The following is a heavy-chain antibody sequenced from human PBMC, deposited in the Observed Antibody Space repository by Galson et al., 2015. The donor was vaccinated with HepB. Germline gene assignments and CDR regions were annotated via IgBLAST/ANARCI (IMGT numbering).Heavy chain of an antibody. CDR2: IRGKAYGGTT. D-gene: IGHD4-23*01. V-gene: IGHV3-49*03. CDR1: GFTFGDYA. Sequence: SLRLSCAASGFTFGDYAMSWFRQAPGKGLEWVGFIRGKAYGGTTEYAASVKGRFTISRDDSKSIAYLQMNSLKTEDAAVYYCTRDPVALFNDYYYGMDVWGQGTTVTVSS. CDR3: TRDPVALFNDYYYGMDV. J-gene: IGHJ6*02.